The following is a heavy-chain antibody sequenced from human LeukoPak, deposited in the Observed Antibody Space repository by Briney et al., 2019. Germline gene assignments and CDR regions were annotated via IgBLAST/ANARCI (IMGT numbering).Heavy chain of an antibody. D-gene: IGHD4-17*01. J-gene: IGHJ4*02. V-gene: IGHV3-30*02. CDR3: AKPMTTVTTSFDY. CDR2: IRYDGSNK. Sequence: RPGGSLRLSCAASGFTFSSYGMHWVRQAPGKGLEWVAFIRYDGSNKYYADSVEGRFTISRDNSKNTLYLQMNSLRAEDTAVYYCAKPMTTVTTSFDYWGQGALVTVSS. CDR1: GFTFSSYG.